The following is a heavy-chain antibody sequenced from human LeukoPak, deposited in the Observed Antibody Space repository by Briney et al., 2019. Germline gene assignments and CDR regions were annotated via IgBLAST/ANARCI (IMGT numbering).Heavy chain of an antibody. Sequence: QPGGSLRLSCAASGFTFSDYAISWVRQAPGKCLEWVSAISTNGGSTYYAASVKGRFTISRDNSKNTLYLQMNSLRADDTAVYYCARGVERPREAAAFDIWGQGTVVTVSS. CDR1: GFTFSDYA. CDR3: ARGVERPREAAAFDI. CDR2: ISTNGGST. V-gene: IGHV3-23*01. D-gene: IGHD1-1*01. J-gene: IGHJ3*02.